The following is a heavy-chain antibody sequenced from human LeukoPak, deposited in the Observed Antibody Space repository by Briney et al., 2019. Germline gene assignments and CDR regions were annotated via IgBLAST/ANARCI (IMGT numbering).Heavy chain of an antibody. J-gene: IGHJ4*02. Sequence: GGSLRLSCVASGFTFRNNWMSWVRQAPGKGLEWVASIKHDGSEKYYVDSVRGRFTISRDNTKNSLYLQMSSLRAEDTAVYYCATDRGWRTSGYYLYYFEYWGQGTLVTFSS. CDR3: ATDRGWRTSGYYLYYFEY. CDR2: IKHDGSEK. CDR1: GFTFRNNW. D-gene: IGHD3-3*01. V-gene: IGHV3-7*01.